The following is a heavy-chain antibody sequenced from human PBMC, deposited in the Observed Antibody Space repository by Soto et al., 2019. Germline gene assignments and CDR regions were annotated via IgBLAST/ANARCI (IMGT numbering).Heavy chain of an antibody. D-gene: IGHD3-10*01. CDR3: ATNRGCTSCYKEFGELSEHGYYYYGMDV. J-gene: IGHJ6*02. V-gene: IGHV1-69*01. CDR2: IIPIFGTA. CDR1: GGTFSSYA. Sequence: QVQLVQSGAEVKKPGSSVKVSCKASGGTFSSYAISWVRQAPGQGLEWMGGIIPIFGTANYAQKFQGRVTITADESTRTAYMELSSLRSEDTAVYYCATNRGCTSCYKEFGELSEHGYYYYGMDVWGQGTTVTVSS.